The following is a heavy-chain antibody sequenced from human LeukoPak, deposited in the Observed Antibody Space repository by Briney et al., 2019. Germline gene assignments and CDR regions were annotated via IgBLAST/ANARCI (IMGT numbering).Heavy chain of an antibody. Sequence: KPGGSLRLSCAASGFTFSDFYMTWIRQAPGKGLEWVSYISTTSHYTNYADPVKGQFTISRDNSKNTLYLQMNSLRAEDTAVYYCARELSYGSGPYYGYWGQGTLVTVSS. CDR1: GFTFSDFY. V-gene: IGHV3-11*05. CDR2: ISTTSHYT. CDR3: ARELSYGSGPYYGY. D-gene: IGHD3-10*01. J-gene: IGHJ4*02.